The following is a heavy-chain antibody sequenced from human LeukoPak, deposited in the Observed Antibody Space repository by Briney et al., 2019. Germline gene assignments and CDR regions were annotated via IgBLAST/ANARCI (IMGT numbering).Heavy chain of an antibody. CDR1: GGSITSYY. J-gene: IGHJ4*02. CDR2: GYYSGIT. V-gene: IGHV4-59*01. CDR3: ARGDCSGTSCYFDY. D-gene: IGHD2-2*01. Sequence: TTSETLSLTCTVSGGSITSYYWSWIRQPPRKGLEYLGYGYYSGITNYNPSLKSRVTISVDTSKKQFSLSLGSVTAADTAIYYCARGDCSGTSCYFDYWDQGTLVTVSS.